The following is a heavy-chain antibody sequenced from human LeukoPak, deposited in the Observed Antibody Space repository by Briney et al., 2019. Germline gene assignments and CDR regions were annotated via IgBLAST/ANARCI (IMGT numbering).Heavy chain of an antibody. CDR2: ITSDGRST. CDR1: GFTFRSYW. D-gene: IGHD6-13*01. J-gene: IGHJ4*02. Sequence: PGGSLRLSCAASGFTFRSYWMHWVRQAPGKGLVWVSRITSDGRSTSKADSVKGRFTISRDNAKNTLYLQMNSLRAEDTAVYYCARGSSTWSDYWGQGTLVTVSS. V-gene: IGHV3-74*01. CDR3: ARGSSTWSDY.